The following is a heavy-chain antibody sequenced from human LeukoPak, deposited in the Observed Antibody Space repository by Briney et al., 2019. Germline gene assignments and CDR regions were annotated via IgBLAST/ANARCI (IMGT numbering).Heavy chain of an antibody. CDR1: GFTFSSYG. CDR2: IWYDGSNK. CDR3: ARTFGILTGPFDY. J-gene: IGHJ4*02. D-gene: IGHD3-9*01. V-gene: IGHV3-33*01. Sequence: QPGRSLRLSCAASGFTFSSYGMHWVRQAPGKGLEWVAVIWYDGSNKYYADSVKGRFTISRDNSENTLYLQMNSLRAEDTAVYYCARTFGILTGPFDYWGQGTLVTVSS.